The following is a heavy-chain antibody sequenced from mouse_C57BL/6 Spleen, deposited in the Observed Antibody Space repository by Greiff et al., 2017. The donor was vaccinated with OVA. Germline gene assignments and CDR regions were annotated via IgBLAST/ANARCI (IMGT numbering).Heavy chain of an antibody. CDR3: ASCTVVARNYARDY. V-gene: IGHV1-61*01. D-gene: IGHD1-1*01. CDR2: IYPSDSET. CDR1: GYTFTSYW. Sequence: QVQLQQPGAELVRPGSSVKLSCKASGYTFTSYWMDWVKQRPGQGLEWIGNIYPSDSETHYNPKFKDKATLTVDKSSSTAYMQLSYLTSEDSAVSYFASCTVVARNYARDYWGQGTSVTVSS. J-gene: IGHJ4*01.